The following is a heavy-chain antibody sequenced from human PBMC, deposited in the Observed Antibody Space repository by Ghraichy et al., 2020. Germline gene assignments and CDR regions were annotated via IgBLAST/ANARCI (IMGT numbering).Heavy chain of an antibody. J-gene: IGHJ4*02. Sequence: GGSLRLSCTASGFTFGDYAMSWFRQAPGKGLEWVGFIRSKAYGGTTEYAASVKGRFTISRDDSKSIAYLQMNSLKTEDTAVYYCTRDRGYSSSWYRGLDYWGQGTLVTVSS. CDR2: IRSKAYGGTT. CDR1: GFTFGDYA. D-gene: IGHD6-13*01. CDR3: TRDRGYSSSWYRGLDY. V-gene: IGHV3-49*03.